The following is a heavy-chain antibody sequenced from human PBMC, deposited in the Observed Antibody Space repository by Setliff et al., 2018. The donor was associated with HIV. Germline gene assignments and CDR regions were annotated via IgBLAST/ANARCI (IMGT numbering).Heavy chain of an antibody. CDR1: GFRFRDSA. CDR2: INPNSGGT. D-gene: IGHD4-17*01. CDR3: ATFDYGHSLGKIDY. V-gene: IGHV1-2*02. J-gene: IGHJ4*02. Sequence: PGGSLRLSCAASGFRFRDSAMHWVRQAPGKGLEWVGWINPNSGGTTYAQKFQGRVTMTRDTSISTAYMELSGLISEDAAVYYCATFDYGHSLGKIDYWGQGTLVTVSS.